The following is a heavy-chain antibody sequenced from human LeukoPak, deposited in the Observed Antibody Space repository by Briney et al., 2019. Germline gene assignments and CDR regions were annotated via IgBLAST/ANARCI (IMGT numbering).Heavy chain of an antibody. J-gene: IGHJ4*02. CDR3: TRVGSPARSFDY. V-gene: IGHV3-49*03. D-gene: IGHD3-10*01. CDR2: IRSKAYGGTT. Sequence: GGSLRLSCTASGFTFCDYAMSWFRQAPGKGLEWVGFIRSKAYGGTTEYAASVKGRFTISRDDSKSIAYLQMNSLKTEDTAVYYCTRVGSPARSFDYWGQGTLVTVSS. CDR1: GFTFCDYA.